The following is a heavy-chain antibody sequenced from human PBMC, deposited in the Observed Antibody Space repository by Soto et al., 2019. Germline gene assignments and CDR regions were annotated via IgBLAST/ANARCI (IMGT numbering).Heavy chain of an antibody. V-gene: IGHV3-30*18. D-gene: IGHD6-19*01. Sequence: GGSLRLSCAGSGFAFSSYGMYWVRQAPGKGLEWVAVVSYDGSNEFYADSVKGRFTISRDNSKNTLYLQMHSLRAEDTAVYYCAKDKSTAVAGRGNYYYYNMDVLGQGTTVTVSS. CDR3: AKDKSTAVAGRGNYYYYNMDV. CDR1: GFAFSSYG. J-gene: IGHJ6*01. CDR2: VSYDGSNE.